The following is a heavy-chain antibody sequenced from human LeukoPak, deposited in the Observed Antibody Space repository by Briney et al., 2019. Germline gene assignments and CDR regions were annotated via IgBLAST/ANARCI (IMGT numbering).Heavy chain of an antibody. CDR2: ISYDGSNK. CDR3: AKSHSGSYYNSFDH. J-gene: IGHJ4*02. Sequence: GGSLRLSCAASGFTFSSYGMHWVRQAPGKGLEWVADISYDGSNKYYADSVKGRFTISRDKSKNTLYLQMNSLSAEDTAVYYCAKSHSGSYYNSFDHWGQGTLVTVSS. D-gene: IGHD3-10*01. V-gene: IGHV3-30*18. CDR1: GFTFSSYG.